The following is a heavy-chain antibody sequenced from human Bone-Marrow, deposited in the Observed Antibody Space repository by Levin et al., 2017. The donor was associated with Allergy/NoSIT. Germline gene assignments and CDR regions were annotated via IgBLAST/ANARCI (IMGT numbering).Heavy chain of an antibody. CDR3: ARSTIFGVVRAFDS. V-gene: IGHV3-23*01. D-gene: IGHD3-3*01. CDR1: GFTFSSYA. J-gene: IGHJ3*02. Sequence: SCAASGFTFSSYAMSWVRQAPGKGLEWVSLISGSGDITYYTDSVKGRFTVSNDISKNTLSLQMNSLRAEDTAVYYCARSTIFGVVRAFDSWGQGTMVTVSS. CDR2: ISGSGDIT.